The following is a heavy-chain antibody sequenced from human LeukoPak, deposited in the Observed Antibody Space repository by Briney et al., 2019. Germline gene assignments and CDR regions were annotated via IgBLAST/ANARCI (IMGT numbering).Heavy chain of an antibody. CDR2: IYSNGGT. D-gene: IGHD2-2*01. V-gene: IGHV4-4*07. CDR1: GGSTSNFY. Sequence: SETPSLTCTVSGGSTSNFYWSWIRQPAGKGLEWIGRIYSNGGTSYNPSLKSRVAMSIDTSKNQLSLKLSSVTAADTAVYFCARDRYDGSHTAYFYYYMDVWGKGTTITVSS. CDR3: ARDRYDGSHTAYFYYYMDV. J-gene: IGHJ6*03.